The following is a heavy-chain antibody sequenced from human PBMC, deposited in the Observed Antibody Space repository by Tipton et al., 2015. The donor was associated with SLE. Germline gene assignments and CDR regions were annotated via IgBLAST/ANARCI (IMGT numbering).Heavy chain of an antibody. J-gene: IGHJ3*02. Sequence: TLFLTCTVSGGSISSYYWSWIRQPPGKGLEWIGYIYYSGSTNYNPSLKSRVTISVDTSKNQFSLKLSSVTAADTAVYYCARDQGTAGAFDIWGQGTMVTVSS. CDR2: IYYSGST. CDR3: ARDQGTAGAFDI. V-gene: IGHV4-59*01. CDR1: GGSISSYY. D-gene: IGHD1-1*01.